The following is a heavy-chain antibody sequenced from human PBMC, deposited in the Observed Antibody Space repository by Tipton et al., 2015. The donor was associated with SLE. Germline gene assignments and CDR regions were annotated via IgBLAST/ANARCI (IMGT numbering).Heavy chain of an antibody. D-gene: IGHD3-10*01. V-gene: IGHV4-59*08. CDR3: ARQRLRLLSPLDA. Sequence: PGLVKPSETLSLTCTVSGASVSSFCWNWIRQSPGNGLEWIACVCNSVSTNYDPSLKSRGTISVDTSKNHFSLGLTSVTAADTAVYYCARQRLRLLSPLDAWGQGTTVTVS. J-gene: IGHJ6*02. CDR1: GASVSSFC. CDR2: VCNSVST.